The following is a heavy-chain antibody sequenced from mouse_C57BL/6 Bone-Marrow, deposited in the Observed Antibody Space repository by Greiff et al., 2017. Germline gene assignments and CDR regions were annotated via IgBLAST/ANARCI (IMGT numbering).Heavy chain of an antibody. CDR2: ISDGGSYT. V-gene: IGHV5-4*01. CDR1: GFTFSSYA. J-gene: IGHJ3*01. D-gene: IGHD2-13*01. Sequence: EVMLVESGGGLVKPGGSLKLSCAASGFTFSSYAMSWVRQTPEKRLEWVATISDGGSYTYYPDNVKGRITISRDNAKNNLYLQMSNLKSENTAMYYCARERGVYGDFWFAYWGQGTLVTVSS. CDR3: ARERGVYGDFWFAY.